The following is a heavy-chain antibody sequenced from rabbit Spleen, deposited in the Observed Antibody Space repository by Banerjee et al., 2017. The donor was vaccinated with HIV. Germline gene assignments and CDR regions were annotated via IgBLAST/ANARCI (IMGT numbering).Heavy chain of an antibody. CDR3: ARDSGSSFSTYGMDL. Sequence: QEQLVESGGGLVKPEGSLTLSCTASGFSFSNKAVMCWVRQAPGKGLEWIACIGAGSSGTTYYASWAKGRFTISKTSSTTVTLQMTSLTAADTATYFCARDSGSSFSTYGMDLWGPGTLVTVS. D-gene: IGHD8-1*01. V-gene: IGHV1S45*01. CDR1: GFSFSNKAV. J-gene: IGHJ6*01. CDR2: IGAGSSGTT.